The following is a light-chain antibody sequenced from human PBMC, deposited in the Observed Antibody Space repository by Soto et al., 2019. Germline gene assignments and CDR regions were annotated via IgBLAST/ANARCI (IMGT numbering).Light chain of an antibody. Sequence: QSALTQPASVSGSPGQSITISCTGTSSEVGGYNYVSWYQQHPGKAPKLMIYDVSNRPSGVSNRFSGSKSGNTASLTISGLQAEDEADYYCRSYTGSSTLVFGGGTKVTVL. CDR1: SSEVGGYNY. J-gene: IGLJ2*01. CDR2: DVS. V-gene: IGLV2-14*01. CDR3: RSYTGSSTLV.